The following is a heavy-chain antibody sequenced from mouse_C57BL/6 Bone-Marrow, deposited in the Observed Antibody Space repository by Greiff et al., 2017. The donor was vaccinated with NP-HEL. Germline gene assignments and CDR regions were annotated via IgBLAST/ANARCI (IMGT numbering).Heavy chain of an antibody. D-gene: IGHD1-1*01. CDR1: GYTFTSYW. V-gene: IGHV1-50*01. CDR3: ARLTTVVADY. J-gene: IGHJ2*01. Sequence: QVQLKQPGAELVKPGASVKLSCKASGYTFTSYWMQWVKQRPGQGLEWIGEIDPSDSYTNYNQKFKRKATLTVDTSSSTAYMQRSSLTSEDSAVYYCARLTTVVADYWGQGTTLTVSS. CDR2: IDPSDSYT.